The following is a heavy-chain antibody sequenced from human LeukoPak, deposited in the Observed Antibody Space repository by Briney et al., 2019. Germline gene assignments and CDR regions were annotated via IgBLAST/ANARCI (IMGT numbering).Heavy chain of an antibody. CDR3: AFNNNFKY. Sequence: GGSLRLSCAASGFTFSSYSMSWVRQAPGKGLEWVSLISGSGDTTNYADSVKGRFTISREDAKNSLSLQMDSVRPEDTAVYYCAFNNNFKYWGQGTLVIVSS. CDR1: GFTFSSYS. J-gene: IGHJ4*02. D-gene: IGHD1/OR15-1a*01. V-gene: IGHV3-23*01. CDR2: ISGSGDTT.